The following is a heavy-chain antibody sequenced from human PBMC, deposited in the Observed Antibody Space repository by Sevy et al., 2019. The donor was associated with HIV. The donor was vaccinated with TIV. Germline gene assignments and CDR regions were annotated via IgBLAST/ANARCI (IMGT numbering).Heavy chain of an antibody. CDR3: AKNTASAGTGGFDY. D-gene: IGHD6-13*01. CDR2: ISGSGSST. J-gene: IGHJ4*02. V-gene: IGHV3-23*01. CDR1: GFTFRIYA. Sequence: GGSLRLSCTTSGFTFRIYAMSWVRQAPGKGLEWVSAISGSGSSTYYADSVKGRFTISRDNSKNTLYLQMNSLRAEDTAVFYCAKNTASAGTGGFDYWGQGALVTVSS.